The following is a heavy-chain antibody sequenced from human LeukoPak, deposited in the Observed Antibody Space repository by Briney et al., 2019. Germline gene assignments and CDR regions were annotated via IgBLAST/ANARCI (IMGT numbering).Heavy chain of an antibody. V-gene: IGHV1-2*02. Sequence: ASVKVSCKASGYTFTGYYMHWVRQAPGQGLEWMGWINSNSGATDYAQKFQGRVTMTRDTSISTAYMELCSLRSDDTAVYFCASGANVAYWGQGTLVTVSS. CDR1: GYTFTGYY. D-gene: IGHD4/OR15-4a*01. CDR3: ASGANVAY. J-gene: IGHJ4*02. CDR2: INSNSGAT.